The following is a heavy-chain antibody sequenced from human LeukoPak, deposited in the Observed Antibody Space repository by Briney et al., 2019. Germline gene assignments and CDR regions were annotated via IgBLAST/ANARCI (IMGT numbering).Heavy chain of an antibody. CDR2: INPNSGGT. Sequence: ASVKVCCKASGYTFTGYYMHWVRQAPGQGLEWMGWINPNSGGTNYAQKVQGRVTMTRDTSISTAYMELRRLRPDDTAAYYCASHRTRGGSGGKNAFDIWGQGTMVTVSS. V-gene: IGHV1-2*02. CDR1: GYTFTGYY. CDR3: ASHRTRGGSGGKNAFDI. D-gene: IGHD6-19*01. J-gene: IGHJ3*02.